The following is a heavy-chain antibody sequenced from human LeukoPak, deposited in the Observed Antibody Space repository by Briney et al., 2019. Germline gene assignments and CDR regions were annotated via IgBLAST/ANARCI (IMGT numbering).Heavy chain of an antibody. D-gene: IGHD6-19*01. CDR1: GGSISSYY. Sequence: SETLSLTCTVSGGSISSYYWSWLRQPPGEGLEWIAYIHYTGRTNYNPSLKGRVTISVDTSNSQFSLNLNSVTAADTAVYYCARGAGWYDYWGQGTLVTVSS. V-gene: IGHV4-59*01. CDR2: IHYTGRT. J-gene: IGHJ4*02. CDR3: ARGAGWYDY.